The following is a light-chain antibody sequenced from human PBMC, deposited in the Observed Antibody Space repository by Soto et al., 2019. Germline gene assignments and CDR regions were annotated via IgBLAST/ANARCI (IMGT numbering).Light chain of an antibody. CDR3: SSYTSSYTLV. CDR2: DVN. V-gene: IGLV2-14*01. CDR1: INDVGAYNY. Sequence: QSALTQPASVSGSPGQSITISCTGTINDVGAYNYVSWYQQRPGSAPQLILFDVNNRPSGTSNRFSGSKSGHTAYLTISALQSGDEAIYHCSSYTSSYTLVFGSGTKVTVL. J-gene: IGLJ1*01.